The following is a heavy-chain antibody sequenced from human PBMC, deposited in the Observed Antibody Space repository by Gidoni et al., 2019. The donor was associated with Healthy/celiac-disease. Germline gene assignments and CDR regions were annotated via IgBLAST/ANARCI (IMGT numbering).Heavy chain of an antibody. CDR1: GGSISSYY. V-gene: IGHV4-4*07. CDR2: IYTSGST. D-gene: IGHD1-26*01. J-gene: IGHJ3*02. CDR3: ARDPPGVGAFAFDI. Sequence: QVQLQESGPGLVKPSETLSLTCTGSGGSISSYYWSWIRQPAGKGLEWIGRIYTSGSTNYNPSLKSRVTMSVDTSKNQFSLKLSSVTAADTAVYYCARDPPGVGAFAFDIWGQGTMVTVSS.